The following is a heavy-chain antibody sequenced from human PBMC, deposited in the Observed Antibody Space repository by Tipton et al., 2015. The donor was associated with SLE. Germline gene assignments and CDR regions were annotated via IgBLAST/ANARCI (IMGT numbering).Heavy chain of an antibody. CDR2: RYYSGST. CDR3: ARGATTLTPGFDY. CDR1: GASVSSSSYY. Sequence: TLSLTCTVSGASVSSSSYYWSWVRQPPGKGLEWIGSRYYSGSTYYNPSLKSRLTISVDTSKNQFSLKLNSVTAADTAVYYCARGATTLTPGFDYWGQGTLVTVSS. D-gene: IGHD4-11*01. V-gene: IGHV4-39*02. J-gene: IGHJ4*02.